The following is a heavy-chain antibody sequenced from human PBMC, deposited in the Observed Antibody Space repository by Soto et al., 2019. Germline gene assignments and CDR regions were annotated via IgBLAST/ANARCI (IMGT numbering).Heavy chain of an antibody. CDR1: GGTFSSYA. Sequence: QVQLVQSGAEVKKPGSSVKVSCKASGGTFSSYAISWVRQAPGQGLEWMGGIIPIFGTADYAQKFQGRGTITADESTRTGDMERSSLRSEDTAVYYCARPPIVATIVNYYYGMDVWGQGPTVPVSS. CDR3: ARPPIVATIVNYYYGMDV. V-gene: IGHV1-69*12. D-gene: IGHD5-12*01. J-gene: IGHJ6*02. CDR2: IIPIFGTA.